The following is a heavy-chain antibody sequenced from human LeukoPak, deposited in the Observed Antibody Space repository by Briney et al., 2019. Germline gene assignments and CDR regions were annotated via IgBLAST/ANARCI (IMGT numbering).Heavy chain of an antibody. Sequence: PSETLSLTCAVYGGSFSGYYWSWLRQPPGKGLEWIGEINHSGSTNYNPSLTSRVTVSVDTSKNQFSLKLSSVTAADTAVYYCARVLELVDYWGQGTLVTVSS. V-gene: IGHV4-34*01. D-gene: IGHD1-7*01. CDR2: INHSGST. J-gene: IGHJ4*02. CDR3: ARVLELVDY. CDR1: GGSFSGYY.